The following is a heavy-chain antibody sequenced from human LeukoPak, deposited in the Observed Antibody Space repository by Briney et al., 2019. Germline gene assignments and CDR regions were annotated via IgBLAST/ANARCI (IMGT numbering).Heavy chain of an antibody. J-gene: IGHJ4*02. CDR3: AREGGVVITMD. Sequence: ASVKVSCKASGGTLSSYAISWVRQAPGQGLECMGRIIPIFGTANYAQKFQGRVTITTDESTSTAYMELSSLRSEDAAVYYCAREGGVVITMDWGQGTLVTVSS. D-gene: IGHD3-22*01. CDR1: GGTLSSYA. CDR2: IIPIFGTA. V-gene: IGHV1-69*05.